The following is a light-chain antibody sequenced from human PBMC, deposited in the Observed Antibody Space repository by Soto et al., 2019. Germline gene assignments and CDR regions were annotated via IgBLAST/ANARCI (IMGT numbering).Light chain of an antibody. CDR3: QQYNNWPPIN. CDR1: QVVSSN. J-gene: IGKJ5*01. CDR2: GAS. Sequence: EIVITQAPVPLSVSPGEIATLSCRASQVVSSNLAWCQQKPGQAPRLLIYGASTRATGIPARFSGSGSGTESTLTISSLQSEDFAVYYCQQYNNWPPINFGQGTRLEIK. V-gene: IGKV3D-15*01.